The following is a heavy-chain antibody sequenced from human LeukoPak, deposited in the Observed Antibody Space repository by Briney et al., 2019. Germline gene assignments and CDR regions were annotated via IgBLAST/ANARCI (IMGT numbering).Heavy chain of an antibody. CDR2: ISGSGGST. D-gene: IGHD3-10*01. Sequence: GSLRLSCAASGFTFSSYAMSWVRQAPGKGLEWVSAISGSGGSTYYADSVKGRFTISRDNSKNTLYLQMNSLRAEDTAVYYCARGDMETGWPYGSGSYAFDIWGQGTMVTVSS. CDR3: ARGDMETGWPYGSGSYAFDI. J-gene: IGHJ3*02. CDR1: GFTFSSYA. V-gene: IGHV3-23*01.